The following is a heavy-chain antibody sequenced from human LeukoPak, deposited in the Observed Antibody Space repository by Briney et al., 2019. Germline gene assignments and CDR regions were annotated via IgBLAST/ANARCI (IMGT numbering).Heavy chain of an antibody. V-gene: IGHV3-73*01. CDR2: IENKADKYAT. CDR3: AKVDDSDWHEGYFDY. Sequence: GGSLRLSCATSGFTFSGSGIHWVRQASGKGLEWIGRIENKADKYATAYAASLIGRVTVSRDDSKNTAYLQMNSLRADDTAIYYCAKVDDSDWHEGYFDYWGQGSLVTVSS. CDR1: GFTFSGSG. D-gene: IGHD4-11*01. J-gene: IGHJ4*02.